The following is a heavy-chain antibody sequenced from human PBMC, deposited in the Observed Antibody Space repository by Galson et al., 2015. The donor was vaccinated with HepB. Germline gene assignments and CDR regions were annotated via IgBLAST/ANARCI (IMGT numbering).Heavy chain of an antibody. J-gene: IGHJ4*02. Sequence: SLRLSCAASGFTFSSYAMSWVRQAPGKGLEWVSAISGSGGSTYYADSVKGRFTISRDNSKNTLYLQMNSLRAEDTAVYYCAKIVGVVVPAALPFDYWGQGTLVTVSS. CDR3: AKIVGVVVPAALPFDY. D-gene: IGHD2-2*01. CDR1: GFTFSSYA. CDR2: ISGSGGST. V-gene: IGHV3-23*01.